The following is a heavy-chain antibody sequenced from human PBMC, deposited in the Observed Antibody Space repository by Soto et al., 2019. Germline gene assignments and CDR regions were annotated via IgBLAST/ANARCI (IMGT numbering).Heavy chain of an antibody. CDR2: ISYDGSNK. CDR3: AKGPLPSGY. J-gene: IGHJ4*02. D-gene: IGHD3-10*01. V-gene: IGHV3-30*18. Sequence: QVQLVESGGGVVQPGRSLRLSCAASGFTFSSYGIHWVRQAPGKGLEWVAVISYDGSNKYYADSVKGRFTISRDNSKNTLYLQMNSLRAEDTAVYYCAKGPLPSGYWGQGTLVTVSS. CDR1: GFTFSSYG.